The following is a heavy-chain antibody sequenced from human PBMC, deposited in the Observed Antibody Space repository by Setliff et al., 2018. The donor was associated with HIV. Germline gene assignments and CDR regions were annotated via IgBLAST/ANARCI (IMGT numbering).Heavy chain of an antibody. V-gene: IGHV2-70*12. D-gene: IGHD3-10*01. CDR3: AHLRSGVFDAFDI. J-gene: IGHJ3*02. CDR2: IDWDDDK. CDR1: GFSLTTSGMC. Sequence: SGPTLVNPTQTLTLTCTFSGFSLTTSGMCVTWIRQPPGRALEWLARIDWDDDKYYSTSLKTRLTISRDTSKNQVVLTMTNVDPVDTATYYCAHLRSGVFDAFDIWGQGTMVTVSS.